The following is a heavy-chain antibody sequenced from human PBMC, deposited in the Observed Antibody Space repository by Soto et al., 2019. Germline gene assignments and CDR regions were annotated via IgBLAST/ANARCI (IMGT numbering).Heavy chain of an antibody. CDR1: GFTFSSYA. V-gene: IGHV3-23*01. Sequence: WGSLRLSCAASGFTFSSYAMSWVRQAPGKGLEWVSAISGSGGSTYYADSVKGRFTISRDNSKNTLYLQMNSLRAGDTAVYYCAKDPRPMEWFDPWGQGTLVTVSS. CDR3: AKDPRPMEWFDP. CDR2: ISGSGGST. J-gene: IGHJ5*02. D-gene: IGHD3-10*01.